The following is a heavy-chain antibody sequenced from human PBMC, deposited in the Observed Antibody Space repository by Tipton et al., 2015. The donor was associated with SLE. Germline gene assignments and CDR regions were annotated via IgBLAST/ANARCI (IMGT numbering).Heavy chain of an antibody. CDR1: GGSISSSSYY. V-gene: IGHV4-39*07. CDR2: IYYSGIT. Sequence: TLSLTCTVSGGSISSSSYYWGWIRQPPGKGLEWIGSIYYSGITYYNPSLKARVTLSADTSKNQVSLRLTSVTAADTAVYYCATEGGNWFDPWGQGILVTVSS. J-gene: IGHJ5*02. CDR3: ATEGGNWFDP. D-gene: IGHD2-15*01.